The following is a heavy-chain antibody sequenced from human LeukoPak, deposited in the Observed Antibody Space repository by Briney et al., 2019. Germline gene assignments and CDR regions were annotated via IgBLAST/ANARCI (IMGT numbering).Heavy chain of an antibody. Sequence: QAGGSLRLSCEASGFTFGSYGLHWVRQAPGKGLQWVAFIRYDGSDKYYADSVKGRFTISRDNSKNTLYLQMNSLRTEDTAVYYCAKDLTTVTTQGDYWGQGTLVTVSS. J-gene: IGHJ4*02. CDR3: AKDLTTVTTQGDY. D-gene: IGHD4-17*01. V-gene: IGHV3-30*02. CDR2: IRYDGSDK. CDR1: GFTFGSYG.